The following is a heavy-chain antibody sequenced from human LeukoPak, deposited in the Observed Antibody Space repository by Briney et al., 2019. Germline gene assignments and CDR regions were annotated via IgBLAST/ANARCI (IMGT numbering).Heavy chain of an antibody. D-gene: IGHD6-19*01. CDR2: IYYSGST. V-gene: IGHV4-30-4*01. Sequence: TLSLTCTVSGGSISSGDYYWIWIRQPPGKGPEWIGYIYYSGSTYDNPSLKSRVTISKDTSKNQFSLKLTSVTAADTAVYYCARLTRSQWLPDYWGQGTLVTVSS. CDR3: ARLTRSQWLPDY. CDR1: GGSISSGDYY. J-gene: IGHJ4*02.